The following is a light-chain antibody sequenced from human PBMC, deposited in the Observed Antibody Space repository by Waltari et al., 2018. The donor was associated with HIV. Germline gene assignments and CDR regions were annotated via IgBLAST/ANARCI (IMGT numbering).Light chain of an antibody. CDR3: CSYTGSTTWV. V-gene: IGLV2-23*01. Sequence: QSALTPPASVSGSPGQSITIPCTGTSSDVGSYNVVSWYQQHPGKAPKLMIYEDNKRPSGVSNRFSGSKSGNTASLTISGLQAEDEADYYCCSYTGSTTWVFGGGTKLTVL. CDR2: EDN. CDR1: SSDVGSYNV. J-gene: IGLJ3*02.